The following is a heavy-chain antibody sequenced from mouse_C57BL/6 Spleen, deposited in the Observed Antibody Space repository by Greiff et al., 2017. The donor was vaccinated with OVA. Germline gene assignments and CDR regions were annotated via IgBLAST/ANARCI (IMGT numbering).Heavy chain of an antibody. CDR3: TRDPYGRSMDY. Sequence: EVKLQESGEGLVKPGGSLKLSCAASGFTFSSYAMSWVRQTPEKRLEWVAYISSGGDYIYYADTVKGRFTISRDNARNTLYLQMSSLKSEDTARYYCTRDPYGRSMDYWGQGTSVTVSS. J-gene: IGHJ4*01. V-gene: IGHV5-9-1*02. CDR2: ISSGGDYI. CDR1: GFTFSSYA. D-gene: IGHD1-1*01.